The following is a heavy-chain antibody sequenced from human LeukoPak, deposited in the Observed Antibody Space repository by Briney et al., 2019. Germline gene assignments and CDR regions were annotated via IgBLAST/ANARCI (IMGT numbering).Heavy chain of an antibody. D-gene: IGHD3-10*01. CDR2: INHSGST. Sequence: PSETLSLTCAVYGGSFSGYYWSWIRQPPGKGLEWIGEINHSGSTNYNPSLKSRVTISVDTSKNQFSLKLSSVTAADMAVYYCARGRGSYGSGSYGKQSFDYWGQGTLVTVSS. CDR3: ARGRGSYGSGSYGKQSFDY. CDR1: GGSFSGYY. V-gene: IGHV4-34*01. J-gene: IGHJ4*02.